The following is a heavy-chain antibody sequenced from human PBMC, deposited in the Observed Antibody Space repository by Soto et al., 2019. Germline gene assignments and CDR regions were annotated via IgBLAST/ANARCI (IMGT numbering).Heavy chain of an antibody. J-gene: IGHJ6*02. Sequence: ASVKVSCKASGYTFTSYGISWVRQAPGQGLEWMGWISAYNGNTNYAQKLQGRVTMTTDTSTSTAYMELSRLRSDDTAVYYCARAYYDYAWGDYYYGMDVWGQGTTVTVSS. CDR2: ISAYNGNT. CDR1: GYTFTSYG. D-gene: IGHD3-16*01. CDR3: ARAYYDYAWGDYYYGMDV. V-gene: IGHV1-18*01.